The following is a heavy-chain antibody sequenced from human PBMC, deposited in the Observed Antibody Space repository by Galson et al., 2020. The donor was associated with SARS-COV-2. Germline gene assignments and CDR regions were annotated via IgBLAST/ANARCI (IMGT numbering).Heavy chain of an antibody. CDR2: IYTSGST. CDR3: ARLDYYHTDAFDI. D-gene: IGHD3-22*01. J-gene: IGHJ3*02. Sequence: RQPAGKGLEWIGQIYTSGSTNYNPSLKSRVTISTDTSKNQFSLKLTSVTAADTAVYYCARLDYYHTDAFDIWGQGTVVIVSS. V-gene: IGHV4-61*09.